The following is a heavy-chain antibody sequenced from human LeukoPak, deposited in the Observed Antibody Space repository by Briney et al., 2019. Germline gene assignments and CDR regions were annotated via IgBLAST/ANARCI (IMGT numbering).Heavy chain of an antibody. D-gene: IGHD5-24*01. Sequence: GGSLRLSCAASGFTFSSYVMHWVRQAPGKGLEWVAIISYDGSNEYYADSVKGRFTISRDNSKNTLYLQMNSLIAEDTAVYYCAKSGYNRFDYWGQGTRVTVSS. J-gene: IGHJ4*02. V-gene: IGHV3-30*04. CDR2: ISYDGSNE. CDR1: GFTFSSYV. CDR3: AKSGYNRFDY.